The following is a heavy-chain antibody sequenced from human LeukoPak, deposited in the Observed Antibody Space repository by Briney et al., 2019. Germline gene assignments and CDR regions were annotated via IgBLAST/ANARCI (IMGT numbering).Heavy chain of an antibody. V-gene: IGHV5-51*01. CDR1: EYTFTNYW. CDR2: IYPGDSDT. D-gene: IGHD1-26*01. Sequence: GESLKISYKGSEYTFTNYWIGWVRQMPGKGLEWMGIIYPGDSDTRYSPSFQGQVTISADKSISTAYLQWSSLKASDTAMYYCATYSGSYYCSDYWGQGTLVTVSS. CDR3: ATYSGSYYCSDY. J-gene: IGHJ4*02.